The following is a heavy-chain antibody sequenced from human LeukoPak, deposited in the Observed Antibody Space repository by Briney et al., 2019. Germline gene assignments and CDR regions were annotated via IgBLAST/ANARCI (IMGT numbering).Heavy chain of an antibody. CDR3: ARLAYYDFLFDP. D-gene: IGHD3-3*01. J-gene: IGHJ5*02. CDR2: IYYSGST. Sequence: PSETLSLTCTVSGGSISNYYWSWVRQPPGKGLEWIGYIYYSGSTNYNPSLKSRVTISVDTSKNQFSLQLSSVTAADTAVYYCARLAYYDFLFDPWGQGTLVTVSS. CDR1: GGSISNYY. V-gene: IGHV4-59*08.